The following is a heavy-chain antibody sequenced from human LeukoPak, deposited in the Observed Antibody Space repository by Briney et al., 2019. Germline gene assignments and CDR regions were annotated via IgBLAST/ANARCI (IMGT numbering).Heavy chain of an antibody. J-gene: IGHJ4*02. CDR3: ARGGDRSSWSIDY. D-gene: IGHD6-13*01. CDR2: INHSGST. Sequence: PSETLSLTCAVYGGSFSGYYWSWIRQPPGKGLEWIGEINHSGSTNYSPPLKSRVTISVDTSKNQFSLKLKSVTAADTAVYYCARGGDRSSWSIDYWGQGTLVAVSS. V-gene: IGHV4-34*01. CDR1: GGSFSGYY.